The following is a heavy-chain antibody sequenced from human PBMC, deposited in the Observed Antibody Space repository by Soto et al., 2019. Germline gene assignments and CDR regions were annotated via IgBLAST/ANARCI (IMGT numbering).Heavy chain of an antibody. D-gene: IGHD6-6*01. J-gene: IGHJ4*01. CDR3: ARDHRAARLFDY. CDR1: GFTVSSNY. V-gene: IGHV3-53*01. Sequence: GGSLRLSCAASGFTVSSNYMSWVRQAPGKGLEWVSVIYSGGSTYYADSVKGRFTISRDNSKNTLYLQMNSLRAEDTAVYYCARDHRAARLFDYWGQGTLVTVSS. CDR2: IYSGGST.